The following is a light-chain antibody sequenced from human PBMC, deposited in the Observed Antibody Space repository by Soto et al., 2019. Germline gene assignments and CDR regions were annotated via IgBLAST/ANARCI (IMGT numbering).Light chain of an antibody. Sequence: QSALTQPASVSGSPGQSITFSCTGTSSDVGGYNFVSWYQHHPGKAPKLIIYEVSNRPSGVSNRFSASKSGNTASLTISGLLAEDEADYYCSSYTNSSTLVGFGGGTKLTVL. J-gene: IGLJ2*01. CDR2: EVS. V-gene: IGLV2-14*01. CDR3: SSYTNSSTLVG. CDR1: SSDVGGYNF.